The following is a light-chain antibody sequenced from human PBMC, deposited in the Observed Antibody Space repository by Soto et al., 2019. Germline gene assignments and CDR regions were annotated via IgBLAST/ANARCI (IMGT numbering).Light chain of an antibody. CDR2: RAS. CDR1: QSIRSN. Sequence: EIVMTQSPATLSVSPGERATLPCRASQSIRSNLAWYQQKPGQAPRLLMYRASTRATGIPARFSGSGSETEFTLTISSLQSEDFAVYYCHQYNNWPRTFGQGTEVEIK. V-gene: IGKV3-15*01. J-gene: IGKJ1*01. CDR3: HQYNNWPRT.